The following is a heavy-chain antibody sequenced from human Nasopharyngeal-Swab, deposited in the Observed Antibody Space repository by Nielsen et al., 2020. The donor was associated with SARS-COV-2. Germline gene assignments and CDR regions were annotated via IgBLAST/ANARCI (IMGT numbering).Heavy chain of an antibody. V-gene: IGHV3-21*04. J-gene: IGHJ4*02. CDR2: IDSSINYI. CDR1: GFTFSDYT. CDR3: AKGIAAAGSRCLDY. Sequence: GESLKISCAASGFTFSDYTFNWVRQAPGRGLEWVASIDSSINYIFYRDSVRGRFTISRDNAESSLYLQMNSLRAEDTALYYCAKGIAAAGSRCLDYWGQGTLVTVSS. D-gene: IGHD6-13*01.